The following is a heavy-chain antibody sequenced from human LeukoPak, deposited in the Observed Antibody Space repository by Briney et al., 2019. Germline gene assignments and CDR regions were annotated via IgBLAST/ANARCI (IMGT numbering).Heavy chain of an antibody. V-gene: IGHV4-39*01. CDR2: IYYTGNT. D-gene: IGHD3/OR15-3a*01. CDR1: GVSISSSYSY. J-gene: IGHJ4*02. CDR3: ARQTGSGLFILP. Sequence: SSETLSLTCTVSGVSISSSYSYWGWIRQPPGMGLEWIGSIYYTGNTYYNASLKSQVSISIDTSKNQFSLKLTSVTAADTAVYYCARQTGSGLFILPGGQGTLVTVSS.